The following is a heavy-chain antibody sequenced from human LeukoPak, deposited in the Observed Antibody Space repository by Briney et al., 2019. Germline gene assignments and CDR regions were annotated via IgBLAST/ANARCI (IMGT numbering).Heavy chain of an antibody. CDR1: GGSISSYY. CDR3: ARASIWHDYGDRPYYYYGMDV. J-gene: IGHJ6*02. V-gene: IGHV4-59*01. CDR2: IYYSGST. Sequence: PSETLSLTCTVSGGSISSYYWSWIRQPPGKGLKWIGYIYYSGSTNYNPSLKSRVTISVDTSKNQSSLKLSSVTAADTAVYYCARASIWHDYGDRPYYYYGMDVWGQGTTVTVSS. D-gene: IGHD4-17*01.